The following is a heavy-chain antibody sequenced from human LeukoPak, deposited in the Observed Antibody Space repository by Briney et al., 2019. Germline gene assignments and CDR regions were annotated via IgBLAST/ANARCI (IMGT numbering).Heavy chain of an antibody. Sequence: PGGSLRLSCAASGFTFSSYGMHWVRQAPGKGLEWVAVIWYDGGNKYYADSVKGRFTISRDNSKNTLYLQMNSLRAEDTAVYYCARERVVDTAMVIDYWGQGTLVTVSS. V-gene: IGHV3-33*01. CDR2: IWYDGGNK. J-gene: IGHJ4*02. D-gene: IGHD5-18*01. CDR3: ARERVVDTAMVIDY. CDR1: GFTFSSYG.